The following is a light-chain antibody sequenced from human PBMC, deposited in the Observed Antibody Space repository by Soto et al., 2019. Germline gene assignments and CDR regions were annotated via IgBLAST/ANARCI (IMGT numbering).Light chain of an antibody. V-gene: IGKV3-11*01. CDR1: QSVSSY. Sequence: EIVLTQSPATLSLSPGERATLSYRASQSVSSYLAWYQQKPGQAPRLLIYDASNRATGIPARFSGSGSGTDFTLTISSLAPEDFAVYYCQQRSNWLTLGQGTRLEIK. CDR2: DAS. CDR3: QQRSNWLT. J-gene: IGKJ5*01.